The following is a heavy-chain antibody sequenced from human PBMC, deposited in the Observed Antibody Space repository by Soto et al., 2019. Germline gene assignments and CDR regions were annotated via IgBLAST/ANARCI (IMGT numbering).Heavy chain of an antibody. CDR3: ARGGVSDSFDY. V-gene: IGHV4-30-2*01. J-gene: IGHJ4*02. CDR2: INHLETT. Sequence: QLQLHESGSGLVKPSQTLSLTCTVSGASITYGGYSWSWIRQTPGKGLEWIGYINHLETTFYHPSFESRLSLSIDRAKNQFSLNLNSMSAADRAVYVCARGGVSDSFDYLGQGSLVTVSS. CDR1: GASITYGGYS. D-gene: IGHD2-8*01.